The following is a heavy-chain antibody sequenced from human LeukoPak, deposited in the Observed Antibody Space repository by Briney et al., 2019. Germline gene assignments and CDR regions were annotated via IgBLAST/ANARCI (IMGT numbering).Heavy chain of an antibody. CDR3: TRYSSSWDRFDP. CDR1: GFTFSGSA. CDR2: IRSKANSYAT. V-gene: IGHV3-73*01. J-gene: IGHJ5*02. D-gene: IGHD6-13*01. Sequence: GGSLRLSCAASGFTFSGSAMHWVRQASGKGLEWVGRIRSKANSYATAYAASVKGRFTISRDDSKNTAYLQMNSLKTEGTAVYYCTRYSSSWDRFDPWGQGTLVTVSS.